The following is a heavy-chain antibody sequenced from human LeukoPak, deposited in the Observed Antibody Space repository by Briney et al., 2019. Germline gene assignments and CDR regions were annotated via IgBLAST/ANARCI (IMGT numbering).Heavy chain of an antibody. J-gene: IGHJ6*03. V-gene: IGHV3-21*01. Sequence: GGSLRLSCAASGFTFSSFTMNWVRQAPGKGLEWVAAISSSSRDIFYADSVKGRFTISRDDAKNSLFLQMNSLRAEDTATYYCARGEFGDYYYFYMDVWGKGTTVTVSS. D-gene: IGHD2/OR15-2a*01. CDR2: ISSSSRDI. CDR1: GFTFSSFT. CDR3: ARGEFGDYYYFYMDV.